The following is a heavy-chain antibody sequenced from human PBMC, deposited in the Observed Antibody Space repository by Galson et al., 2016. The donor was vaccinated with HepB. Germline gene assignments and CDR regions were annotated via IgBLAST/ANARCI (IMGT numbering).Heavy chain of an antibody. V-gene: IGHV3-15*01. CDR1: GFTFSNAW. J-gene: IGHJ4*02. CDR3: TTDLH. CDR2: IKNKTDGETT. Sequence: SLRLSCAASGFTFSNAWMSWVRQAPGKGLEWVGRIKNKTDGETTDYAAPVKGRFTISRDDSKNMLYLQMNSLKTEDTALYYCTTDLHWGQGTLVTVSS.